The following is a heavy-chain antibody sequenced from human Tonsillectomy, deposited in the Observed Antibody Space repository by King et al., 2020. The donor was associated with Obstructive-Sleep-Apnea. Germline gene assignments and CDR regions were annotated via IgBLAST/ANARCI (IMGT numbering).Heavy chain of an antibody. J-gene: IGHJ4*02. V-gene: IGHV3-21*01. CDR2: ISSSSGYI. CDR3: ATALAAAAPFDS. D-gene: IGHD6-13*01. CDR1: GFTFSSYN. Sequence: VQLVESGGGLVKPGGSLRRSCAASGFTFSSYNMNWVRQAPGKGLEWGSSISSSSGYIYYAYSVKGRVSLSSDNAKNSPYLQRNSLRVEDTAVYYCATALAAAAPFDSWGQGTLVTVSS.